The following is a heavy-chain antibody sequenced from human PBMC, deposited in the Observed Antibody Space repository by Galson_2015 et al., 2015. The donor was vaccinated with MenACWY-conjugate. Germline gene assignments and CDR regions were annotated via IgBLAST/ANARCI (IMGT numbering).Heavy chain of an antibody. CDR3: ARVGYGESVTPDDY. J-gene: IGHJ4*02. CDR2: ITSSSSTI. D-gene: IGHD4-17*01. Sequence: SLRLSCEASGFSLSRYSMNWVRQAPGKGLEWISYITSSSSTIYYADSVKGRFTISRDNAKNSLYLQMNSLRAEDTAVYYCARVGYGESVTPDDYWGRGTLVTVSS. V-gene: IGHV3-48*04. CDR1: GFSLSRYS.